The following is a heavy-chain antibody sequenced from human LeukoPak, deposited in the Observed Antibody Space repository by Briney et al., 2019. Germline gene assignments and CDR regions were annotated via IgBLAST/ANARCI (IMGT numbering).Heavy chain of an antibody. Sequence: SETLSLTCTVSGGSISSYYWSWIRQPPGKGLEWFGYMYNSGSTNYNPSLKSRVTISVDTSKNQFSLKLSSVTAADTGVYYCARMYSDYDSLFFDSWGQGTLVTVSS. J-gene: IGHJ4*02. CDR2: MYNSGST. CDR1: GGSISSYY. V-gene: IGHV4-59*01. D-gene: IGHD5-12*01. CDR3: ARMYSDYDSLFFDS.